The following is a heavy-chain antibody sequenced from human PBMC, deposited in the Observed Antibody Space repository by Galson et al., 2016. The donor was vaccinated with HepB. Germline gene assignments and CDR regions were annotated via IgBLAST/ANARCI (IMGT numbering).Heavy chain of an antibody. CDR3: ARLTRGCGRAAVAMGWFFDL. CDR2: LYWDGDE. V-gene: IGHV2-5*02. J-gene: IGHJ2*01. CDR1: GFELKNYGVG. Sequence: PALVKPTQTLTLTCTFSGFELKNYGVGVGWIRQPPGKPLEWLALLYWDGDERYSPSLKTRLAITKDSSENEVVHKLTNVDPVDTGTYYGARLTRGCGRAAVAMGWFFDLWGRGALVTVSS. D-gene: IGHD6-19*01.